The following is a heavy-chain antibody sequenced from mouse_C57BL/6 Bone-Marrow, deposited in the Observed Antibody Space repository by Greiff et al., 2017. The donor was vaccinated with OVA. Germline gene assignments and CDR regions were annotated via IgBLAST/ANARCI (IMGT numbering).Heavy chain of an antibody. V-gene: IGHV1-19*01. D-gene: IGHD4-1*01. CDR2: INPYNGGT. CDR3: ARLGRGYFDY. CDR1: GYTFTDYY. Sequence: VQLQQSGPVLVKPGASVKMSCKASGYTFTDYYMNWVKQSHGKSLEWIGVINPYNGGTSYNQKFKGKATLTVDKSSSTAYMELNSLTSEDSAVYYCARLGRGYFDYWGQGTTLTVSS. J-gene: IGHJ2*01.